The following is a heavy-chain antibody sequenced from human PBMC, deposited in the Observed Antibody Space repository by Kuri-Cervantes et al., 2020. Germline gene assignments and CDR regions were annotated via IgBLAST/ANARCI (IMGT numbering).Heavy chain of an antibody. Sequence: SETLSLTCAVYGGSFSGYYWSWIRQPPGKGLERIGYIYYSGSTYYNPSLKSRVTISVDTSKNQFSLKLSSVTAAVTAVYYCARGSSHPYDSSGYPFDYWGQGTLVTVSS. CDR2: IYYSGST. V-gene: IGHV4-30-4*08. CDR1: GGSFSGYY. D-gene: IGHD3-22*01. CDR3: ARGSSHPYDSSGYPFDY. J-gene: IGHJ4*02.